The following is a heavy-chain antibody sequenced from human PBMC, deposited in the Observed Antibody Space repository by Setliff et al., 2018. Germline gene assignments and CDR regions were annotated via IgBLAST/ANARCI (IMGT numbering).Heavy chain of an antibody. CDR2: IYIGGSA. V-gene: IGHV4-4*07. CDR1: GGSISSYY. CDR3: AREQWLDPPGYYYMDV. Sequence: KPSETLSLTCTVSGGSISSYYWSWIQQPAGKGLEWIGHIYIGGSANYNPSLKSRVTMSIDTSKNQFSLKLNSVTAADMAVYYCAREQWLDPPGYYYMDVWAKGTTVTVSS. J-gene: IGHJ6*03. D-gene: IGHD6-19*01.